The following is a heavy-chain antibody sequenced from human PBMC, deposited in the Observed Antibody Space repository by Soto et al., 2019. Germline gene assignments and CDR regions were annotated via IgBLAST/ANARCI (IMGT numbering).Heavy chain of an antibody. Sequence: PSETLSLTCTVSGGSISSYYWSWIRQPPGKGLEWIGYIYYSGRTNYNPSLKSRVTISVDTSKNQFSLKLSSVTAAETAVYYCERSLAAAGLIDYWGQRTLVTVSS. CDR1: GGSISSYY. CDR3: ERSLAAAGLIDY. J-gene: IGHJ4*02. V-gene: IGHV4-59*01. D-gene: IGHD6-13*01. CDR2: IYYSGRT.